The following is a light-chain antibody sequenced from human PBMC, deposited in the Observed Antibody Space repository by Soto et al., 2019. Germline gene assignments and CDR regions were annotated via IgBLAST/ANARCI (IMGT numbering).Light chain of an antibody. CDR2: DAS. J-gene: IGKJ5*01. Sequence: EIVLTQSPATLSLSPGERATLSCRASQTVRNNYLAWYQQKPGQAPRLLIYDASSRATGIPDRFSGSGSGTKFTLTISSLQSEDFAVYYCQQRNNWPPGITFGQGTRLEI. CDR1: QTVRNNY. V-gene: IGKV3D-20*02. CDR3: QQRNNWPPGIT.